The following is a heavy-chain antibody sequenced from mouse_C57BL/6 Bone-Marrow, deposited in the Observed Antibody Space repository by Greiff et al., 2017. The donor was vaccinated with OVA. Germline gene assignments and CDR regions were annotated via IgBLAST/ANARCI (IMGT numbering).Heavy chain of an antibody. D-gene: IGHD1-1*01. CDR3: ARGGYGSSSYYAMDY. J-gene: IGHJ4*01. CDR1: GYTFTSYW. CDR2: IDPSDSYT. Sequence: QVQLQQPGAELVMPGASVKLSCKASGYTFTSYWMHWVKQRPGQGLEWIGEIDPSDSYTNYNQKFKGKSTLTVDKSSSTAYMLLSSLTSEDSAVYYCARGGYGSSSYYAMDYWGQGTSVTVSS. V-gene: IGHV1-69*01.